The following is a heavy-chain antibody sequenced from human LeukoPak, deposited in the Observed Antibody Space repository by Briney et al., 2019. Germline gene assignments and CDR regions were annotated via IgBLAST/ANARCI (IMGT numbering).Heavy chain of an antibody. CDR1: GFTFISYP. Sequence: GGSLRLSCAASGFTFISYPIHWIRQPPGKGLEYVSAISGNGATTWYGNSARGRFTISRDNSKSTVYLQMDSLRAEDTAVYYCARDRFGVDYWGQGTLVTVSS. V-gene: IGHV3-64*01. CDR3: ARDRFGVDY. D-gene: IGHD3-16*01. J-gene: IGHJ4*02. CDR2: ISGNGATT.